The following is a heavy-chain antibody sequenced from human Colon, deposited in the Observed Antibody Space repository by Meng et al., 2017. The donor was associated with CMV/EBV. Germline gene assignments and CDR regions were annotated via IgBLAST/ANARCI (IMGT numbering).Heavy chain of an antibody. Sequence: GEALKIPCAAPGFTFSTYAMSWVRPAPGKGPEWVSAISGSGGSTYYADPVKGRFTISRDNSKNTLYLQMNSLRAEDTAVYYCAKGGVYSSTWGDYWGQGTLVTVSS. V-gene: IGHV3-23*01. D-gene: IGHD6-13*01. CDR3: AKGGVYSSTWGDY. CDR2: ISGSGGST. J-gene: IGHJ4*02. CDR1: GFTFSTYA.